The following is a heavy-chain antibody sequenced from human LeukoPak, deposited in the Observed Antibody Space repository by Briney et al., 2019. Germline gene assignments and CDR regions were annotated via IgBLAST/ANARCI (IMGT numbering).Heavy chain of an antibody. CDR2: ISAYNGNT. D-gene: IGHD6-13*01. CDR1: GYTFTSYY. CDR3: ARDLRIAAAGYFDY. Sequence: ASVKVSCKASGYTFTSYYMHWVRQAPGQGLEWMGWISAYNGNTNYAQKLQGRVTMTTDTSTSTAYTELRSLRSDDTAVYYCARDLRIAAAGYFDYWGQGTLVTVSS. J-gene: IGHJ4*02. V-gene: IGHV1-18*04.